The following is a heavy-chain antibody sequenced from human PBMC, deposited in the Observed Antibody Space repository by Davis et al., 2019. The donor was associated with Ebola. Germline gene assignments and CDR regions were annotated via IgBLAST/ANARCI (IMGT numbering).Heavy chain of an antibody. V-gene: IGHV3-23*01. CDR1: GFIFSSYA. Sequence: GESLKISCAASGFIFSSYAMSWVRQAPGKGLEWVAAIGGSGGSTYYADSGKGRVTISRDNSKSSLYLQMHTLRVDDTAVYYCAKDSTAGALGGYWGQGTLVTVSS. CDR2: IGGSGGST. J-gene: IGHJ4*02. CDR3: AKDSTAGALGGY. D-gene: IGHD1-26*01.